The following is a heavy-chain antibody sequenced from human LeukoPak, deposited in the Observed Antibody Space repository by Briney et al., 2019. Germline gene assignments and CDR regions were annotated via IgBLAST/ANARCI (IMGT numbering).Heavy chain of an antibody. D-gene: IGHD1-26*01. Sequence: GGSLRLSCTVSGFTLSSYEMSWIRQAPGKGLEWVSSIDYSGGSSYYADSVKGRFTISRDNAKNSLYLQMNSLRAEDTAVYYCARAYSGSYGLGYYYMDVWGKGTTVTVSS. V-gene: IGHV3-21*01. CDR1: GFTLSSYE. CDR2: IDYSGGSS. J-gene: IGHJ6*03. CDR3: ARAYSGSYGLGYYYMDV.